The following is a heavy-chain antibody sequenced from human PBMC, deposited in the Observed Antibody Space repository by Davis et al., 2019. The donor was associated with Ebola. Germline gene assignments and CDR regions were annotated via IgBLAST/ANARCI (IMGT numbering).Heavy chain of an antibody. CDR1: GYTFTRYW. V-gene: IGHV5-51*01. CDR3: TRQGPTSWDS. CDR2: IYPGDSDT. J-gene: IGHJ4*02. D-gene: IGHD2-2*01. Sequence: PGGSLRLSCKASGYTFTRYWIVWVRQMPGKGLEWMGIIYPGDSDTRYSPSFQGQVIISADKSMKTAFLQWSSLKASDTAIYYCTRQGPTSWDSWGQGTLVTVSS.